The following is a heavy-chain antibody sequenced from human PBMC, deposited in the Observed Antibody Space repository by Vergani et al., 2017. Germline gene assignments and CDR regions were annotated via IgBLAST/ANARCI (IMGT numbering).Heavy chain of an antibody. CDR3: GRVADFYGLGRHLLDL. Sequence: QVQLQESGPGLVKSSETPSPTRSVSFDYIRNLYCNWIRKPSGKGLGWIGSIHYSENTHYNPSLKTRVTISVYTSKNQFSGTLSSVTAADTGVYYCGRVADFYGLGRHLLDLWGQGILVTVSS. V-gene: IGHV4-59*11. CDR2: IHYSENT. J-gene: IGHJ4*01. D-gene: IGHD3-10*01. CDR1: FDYIRNLY.